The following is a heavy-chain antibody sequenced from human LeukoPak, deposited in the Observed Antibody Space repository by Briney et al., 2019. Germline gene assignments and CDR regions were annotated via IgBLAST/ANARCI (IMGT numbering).Heavy chain of an antibody. V-gene: IGHV3-53*04. Sequence: GGSLRLSCAASGFAVSSNYMSWVRQAPGKGLEGVSVIYSGGSTYYADSVKGRFTISRHNSKNTLYLQMNSLRAEDTAVYYCARELREGYNLYYFDYWGQGTLVTVSS. J-gene: IGHJ4*02. D-gene: IGHD5-24*01. CDR2: IYSGGST. CDR3: ARELREGYNLYYFDY. CDR1: GFAVSSNY.